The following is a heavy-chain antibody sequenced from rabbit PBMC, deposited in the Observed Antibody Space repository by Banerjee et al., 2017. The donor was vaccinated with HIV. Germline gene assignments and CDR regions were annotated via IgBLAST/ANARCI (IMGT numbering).Heavy chain of an antibody. Sequence: QEQLEESGGDLVKPEGSLTLTCTASGFSFSSSYWICWVRQAPGKGLEWIGCIYTGSDNTYYANWAKGRFTISRSTSLNTVDLKMTSLTAADTATYFCVRDYGYGGYGYDLWGPGTLVTVS. V-gene: IGHV1S45*01. CDR3: VRDYGYGGYGYDL. CDR1: GFSFSSSYW. J-gene: IGHJ6*01. CDR2: IYTGSDNT. D-gene: IGHD6-1*01.